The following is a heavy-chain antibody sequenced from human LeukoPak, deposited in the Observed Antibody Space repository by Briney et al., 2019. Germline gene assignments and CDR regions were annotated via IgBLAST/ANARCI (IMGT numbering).Heavy chain of an antibody. CDR2: ISGSGGST. Sequence: GGSPRLSCAASGFTFSSYAMSWVRQAPGKGLEWVSAISGSGGSTYYADSVKGRFTISRDNSKNTLYLQMNSLRAEDTAVYYCAKGAAVAARGYYYGMDVWGQGTTVTVSS. J-gene: IGHJ6*02. CDR3: AKGAAVAARGYYYGMDV. V-gene: IGHV3-23*01. CDR1: GFTFSSYA. D-gene: IGHD6-19*01.